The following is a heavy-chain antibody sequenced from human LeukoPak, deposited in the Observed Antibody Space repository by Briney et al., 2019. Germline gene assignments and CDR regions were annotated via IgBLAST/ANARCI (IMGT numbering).Heavy chain of an antibody. Sequence: GGSLRLSCAASGFTFSSYGMHWVRQAPGKGLEWVAFIRYDGSNKYYADSVKGRFTISRDNSKNTLYLQMNSLRAEDTAVYYFGWDGSGSYTVDYWGQGTLVTVSS. V-gene: IGHV3-30*02. CDR2: IRYDGSNK. CDR3: GWDGSGSYTVDY. CDR1: GFTFSSYG. J-gene: IGHJ4*02. D-gene: IGHD3-10*01.